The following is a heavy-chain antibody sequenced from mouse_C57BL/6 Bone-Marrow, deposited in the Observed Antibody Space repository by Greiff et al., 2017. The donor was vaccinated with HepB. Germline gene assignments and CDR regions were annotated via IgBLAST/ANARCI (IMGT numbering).Heavy chain of an antibody. V-gene: IGHV1-76*01. D-gene: IGHD1-1*01. Sequence: VQLQQSGAELVRPGASVKLSCKASGYTFTDYYINWVKQRPGQGLEWIARIYPGSGNTYYNEKFKGKATLTAEKSSSTSYMQLSSLTSEDSAVYFCAVYYYGSSLWFAYWGRGTLVTVSA. J-gene: IGHJ3*01. CDR3: AVYYYGSSLWFAY. CDR2: IYPGSGNT. CDR1: GYTFTDYY.